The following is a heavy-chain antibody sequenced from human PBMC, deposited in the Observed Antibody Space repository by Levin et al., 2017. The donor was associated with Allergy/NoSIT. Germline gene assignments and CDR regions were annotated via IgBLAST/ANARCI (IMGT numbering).Heavy chain of an antibody. Sequence: SETLSLTCAVYGGSFSGYYWSWIRQPPGKGLEWIGEINHSGSTNYNPSLKSRVTISVDTSKNQFSLKLSSVTAADTAVYYCASGGLGAFDIWGQGTMVTVSS. V-gene: IGHV4-34*01. CDR1: GGSFSGYY. CDR2: INHSGST. J-gene: IGHJ3*02. D-gene: IGHD3-22*01. CDR3: ASGGLGAFDI.